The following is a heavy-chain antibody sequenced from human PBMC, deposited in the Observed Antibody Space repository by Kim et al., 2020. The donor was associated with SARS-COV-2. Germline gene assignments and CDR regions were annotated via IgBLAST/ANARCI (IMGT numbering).Heavy chain of an antibody. Sequence: YTQKFQGGVTRTRNTSISTAYMELSSLRSEDTAVYYCARGGRGIVGAIDYWGQGTLVTVSS. V-gene: IGHV1-8*01. CDR3: ARGGRGIVGAIDY. D-gene: IGHD1-26*01. J-gene: IGHJ4*02.